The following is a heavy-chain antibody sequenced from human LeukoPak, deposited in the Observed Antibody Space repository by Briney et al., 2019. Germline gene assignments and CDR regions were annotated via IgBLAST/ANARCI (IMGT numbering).Heavy chain of an antibody. J-gene: IGHJ4*02. CDR3: ARQTADYSSGWFAIDY. CDR1: GYSFTSYW. CDR2: ICPGDSET. Sequence: GESLKISCKGSGYSFTSYWIGWVRQMPGKGLEWMGIICPGDSETRYSPSFQGQVTISADKSISTAYLQWSSLKASDTAMYYCARQTADYSSGWFAIDYWGQGTLVTVSS. D-gene: IGHD6-19*01. V-gene: IGHV5-51*01.